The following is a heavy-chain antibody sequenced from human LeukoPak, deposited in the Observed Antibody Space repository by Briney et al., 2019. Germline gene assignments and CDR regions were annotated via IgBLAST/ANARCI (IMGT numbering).Heavy chain of an antibody. J-gene: IGHJ6*03. CDR2: INPSGGST. CDR3: ARGNYDFWSGYYMGGYYYYYMDV. V-gene: IGHV1-46*01. Sequence: ASVKVSCKASGYTFTSYYMHWVRQAPGQGLEWMGIINPSGGSTSYAQKFQGRVTMTRDMSTSTVYMELSSLRSEDTAVYYCARGNYDFWSGYYMGGYYYYYMDVWGKGTTVTVSS. CDR1: GYTFTSYY. D-gene: IGHD3-3*01.